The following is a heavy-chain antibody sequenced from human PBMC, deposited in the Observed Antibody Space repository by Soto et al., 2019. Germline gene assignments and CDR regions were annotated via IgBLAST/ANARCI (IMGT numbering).Heavy chain of an antibody. CDR1: GYSFTTYW. Sequence: PGASLKISCKGSGYSFTTYWIAWVRQMPGKGLEWVGIIYPGDSDTRYSPSFEGHVTISVDKSISTAFLQWNSLKASDNAIYYCARHSTSARRRYWGRGNLVTVSS. V-gene: IGHV5-51*01. CDR3: ARHSTSARRRY. CDR2: IYPGDSDT. J-gene: IGHJ4*01. D-gene: IGHD3-10*01.